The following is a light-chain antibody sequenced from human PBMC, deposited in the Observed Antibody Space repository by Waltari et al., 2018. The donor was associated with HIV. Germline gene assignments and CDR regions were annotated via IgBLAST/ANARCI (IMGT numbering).Light chain of an antibody. J-gene: IGLJ3*02. CDR3: CSYAGSYTWV. Sequence: QSALTQPRSVSGSPGQSVTISCTGTSSDVGGYNYVSWYQQHPGKAPKLMIYDVSKRPSGVPYRFSGSKAGNTASLTISGLQAEGEADYSCCSYAGSYTWVFGGGTKLTVL. CDR1: SSDVGGYNY. V-gene: IGLV2-11*01. CDR2: DVS.